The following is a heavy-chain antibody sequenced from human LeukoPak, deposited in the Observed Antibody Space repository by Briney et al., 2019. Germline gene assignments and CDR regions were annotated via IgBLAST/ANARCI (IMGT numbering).Heavy chain of an antibody. Sequence: GGSLRLSCAASGFTFSSYGMHWVRQAPGKGLEWVAFIRYDGSNKYYADSVKGRFTISRDNAKNSLYLQMNSLRAEDTAVYYCARLPFGYDFWSGPFDYWGQGTLVTVSS. D-gene: IGHD3-3*01. J-gene: IGHJ4*02. CDR1: GFTFSSYG. V-gene: IGHV3-30*02. CDR2: IRYDGSNK. CDR3: ARLPFGYDFWSGPFDY.